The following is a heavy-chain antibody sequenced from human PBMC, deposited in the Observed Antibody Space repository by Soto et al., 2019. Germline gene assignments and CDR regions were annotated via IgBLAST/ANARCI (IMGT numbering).Heavy chain of an antibody. D-gene: IGHD5-12*01. V-gene: IGHV1-18*04. CDR2: ISAYNGNT. J-gene: IGHJ4*02. CDR1: GYSFTDYH. Sequence: ASVKVSCKASGYSFTDYHIHWVRQAPGQGLEWLGRISAYNGNTNYAQKLQGRVTMTTDTSTSTAYMELRSLRSDDTAVYYCARDLDGYNYSFDYWGQGTLVTVSS. CDR3: ARDLDGYNYSFDY.